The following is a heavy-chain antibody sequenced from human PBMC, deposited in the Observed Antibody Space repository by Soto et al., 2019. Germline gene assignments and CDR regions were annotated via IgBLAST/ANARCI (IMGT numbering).Heavy chain of an antibody. CDR3: ARMAAARRGGMDV. CDR1: GYTFTGYY. CDR2: INPNSGGT. D-gene: IGHD6-6*01. J-gene: IGHJ6*02. V-gene: IGHV1-2*04. Sequence: ASVKVSCKASGYTFTGYYMHWVRQAPGQGLEWMGWINPNSGGTNYAQKFQGWVTMTRDTSISTAYMELSRLRSDDTAVYYCARMAAARRGGMDVWGQGTTVTVSS.